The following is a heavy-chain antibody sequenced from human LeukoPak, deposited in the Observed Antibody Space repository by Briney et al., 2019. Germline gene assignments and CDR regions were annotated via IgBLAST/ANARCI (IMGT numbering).Heavy chain of an antibody. CDR2: INPSGGST. J-gene: IGHJ3*02. Sequence: ASVKASCKASGYTFTSYYMHWVRQAPGQGLEWMGIINPSGGSTSYAQKFQGRVTMTRDTSTSTVYMELSSLRSEDTAVYYRARDSTPLAAAGIVYVAFDIWGQGTMVTVSS. CDR1: GYTFTSYY. CDR3: ARDSTPLAAAGIVYVAFDI. V-gene: IGHV1-46*01. D-gene: IGHD6-13*01.